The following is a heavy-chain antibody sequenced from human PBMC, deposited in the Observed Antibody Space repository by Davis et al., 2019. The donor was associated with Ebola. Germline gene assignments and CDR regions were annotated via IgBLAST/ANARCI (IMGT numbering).Heavy chain of an antibody. CDR1: GDRVSSGSAG. V-gene: IGHV6-1*01. CDR3: VRGWGRSGLDV. CDR2: TYYTSKWFN. J-gene: IGHJ6*02. D-gene: IGHD3-16*01. Sequence: HSQTPSLTCAISGDRVSSGSAGWNSIRPSPSRGLEWLGRTYYTSKWFNHYAESVKSRITINPDTSKNQFSLQLNSVTPEDTAVYYCVRGWGRSGLDVWGQGTTVTVSS.